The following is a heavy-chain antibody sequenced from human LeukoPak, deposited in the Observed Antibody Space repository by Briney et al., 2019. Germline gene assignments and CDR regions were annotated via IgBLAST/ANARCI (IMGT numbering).Heavy chain of an antibody. CDR2: ISGIGGST. J-gene: IGHJ2*01. CDR3: AKDRDYGGNSGGYFDL. Sequence: GGSLRLPCAASGFTFTRYAMNWVRQAPGKGLEWVSAISGIGGSTYYADSVKGRFTISRDNSKNTLYLQMNSLRAEDTAVYYCAKDRDYGGNSGGYFDLWGRGTLVTVSS. V-gene: IGHV3-23*01. CDR1: GFTFTRYA. D-gene: IGHD4-23*01.